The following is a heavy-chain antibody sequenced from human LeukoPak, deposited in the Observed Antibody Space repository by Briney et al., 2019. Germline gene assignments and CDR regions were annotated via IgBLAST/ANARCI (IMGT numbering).Heavy chain of an antibody. CDR3: ARGAQGYDILTGYYGANWFDP. V-gene: IGHV4-30-2*01. D-gene: IGHD3-9*01. CDR2: IYHSGSP. Sequence: PSETLSLTCAVSGGSISSGGYSWSWIRQPPGKGLEWIGYIYHSGSPYYNPSLKSRVTISVDRSKNQFSLKLSSVTAADTAVYYCARGAQGYDILTGYYGANWFDPWGQGTLVTVSS. CDR1: GGSISSGGYS. J-gene: IGHJ5*02.